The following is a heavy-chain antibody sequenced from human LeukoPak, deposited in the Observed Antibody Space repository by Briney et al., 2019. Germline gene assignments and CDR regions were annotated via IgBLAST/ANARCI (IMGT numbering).Heavy chain of an antibody. V-gene: IGHV3-11*01. CDR2: ISSSGSTI. J-gene: IGHJ5*02. Sequence: GGSQTLPCTASVYTFCPYYMRWIRRATGRGRVGVSYISSSGSTIYYADSVKGRFTISRDNAKNSLYLQMNSLRAEDTAVYYCARNYYGSGSYYKTWGQGTLVTVSS. CDR3: ARNYYGSGSYYKT. CDR1: VYTFCPYY. D-gene: IGHD3-10*01.